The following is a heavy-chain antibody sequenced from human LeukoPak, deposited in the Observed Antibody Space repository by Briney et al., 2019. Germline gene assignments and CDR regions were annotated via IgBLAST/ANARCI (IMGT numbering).Heavy chain of an antibody. J-gene: IGHJ4*02. CDR1: GDSVSSNSAA. CDR3: AAGSSGSSHYYFDY. CDR2: TWYRSRWYN. Sequence: PSQTLSLTCAISGDSVSSNSAAWHWIRQSPSRGLEWLGRTWYRSRWYNEYAVSVKSRITINPDTSKNQFSLHLNSVTPGDTAVYYCAAGSSGSSHYYFDYWGQGTLVTVSS. D-gene: IGHD3-10*01. V-gene: IGHV6-1*01.